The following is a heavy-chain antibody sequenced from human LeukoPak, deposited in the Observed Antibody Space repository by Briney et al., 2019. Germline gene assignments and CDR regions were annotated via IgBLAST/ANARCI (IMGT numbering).Heavy chain of an antibody. CDR1: GGSISSYY. CDR2: IYYSGST. J-gene: IGHJ4*02. V-gene: IGHV4-59*12. CDR3: ARGGELWEPLGY. Sequence: SETLSLTCTVSGGSISSYYWSWIRQPPGKGLEWIGYIYYSGSTNYNPSLKSRVTISVDTSNNQFSLKLSSVTAADTAVYYCARGGELWEPLGYWGQGTLVTVSS. D-gene: IGHD3-16*01.